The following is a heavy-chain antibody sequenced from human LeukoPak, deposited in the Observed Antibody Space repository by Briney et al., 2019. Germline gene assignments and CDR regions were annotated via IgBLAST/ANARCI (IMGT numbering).Heavy chain of an antibody. Sequence: GASVKVSCKASGYTFTSYGISWVRQAPGQGLEWMGWISAYNGNTNYAQKLQGRVTMTTDTSTSTAYMELRSLRSDDTAVYYRAREANDILTGYEYYFDYWGQGTLVTVSS. V-gene: IGHV1-18*01. D-gene: IGHD3-9*01. CDR2: ISAYNGNT. CDR1: GYTFTSYG. CDR3: AREANDILTGYEYYFDY. J-gene: IGHJ4*02.